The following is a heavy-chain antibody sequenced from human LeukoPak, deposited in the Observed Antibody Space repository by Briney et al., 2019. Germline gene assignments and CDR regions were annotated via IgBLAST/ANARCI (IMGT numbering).Heavy chain of an antibody. V-gene: IGHV4-59*01. CDR3: ARGEGITGTNAWFDP. CDR2: IYYSGST. D-gene: IGHD1-7*01. Sequence: KTSETLSLTCTVSGGSISSYYWSWIRQPPGKGLEWIGYIYYSGSTNYNPSLKSRVTISVDTSKNQFSLKLSSVTAADTAVYYCARGEGITGTNAWFDPWGQGTLVTVSS. CDR1: GGSISSYY. J-gene: IGHJ5*02.